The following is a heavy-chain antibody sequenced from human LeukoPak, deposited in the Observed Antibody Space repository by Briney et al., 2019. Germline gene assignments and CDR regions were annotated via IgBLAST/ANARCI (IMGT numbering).Heavy chain of an antibody. D-gene: IGHD4-17*01. Sequence: ASVKSSCKASGYTFSDYFIHGVRQAPGQGLEWMGRINPYSGYTNYAQKFYGRVTMTRGSSVRTASMEVSSLTSDDTAIYYCAKEHITTVTPGDCWGQGTLLTVSS. CDR1: GYTFSDYF. V-gene: IGHV1-2*06. CDR3: AKEHITTVTPGDC. J-gene: IGHJ4*02. CDR2: INPYSGYT.